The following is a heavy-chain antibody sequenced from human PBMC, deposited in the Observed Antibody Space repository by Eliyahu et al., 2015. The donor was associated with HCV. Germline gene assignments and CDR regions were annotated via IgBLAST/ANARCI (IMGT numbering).Heavy chain of an antibody. J-gene: IGHJ4*02. CDR2: MYYXGRT. V-gene: IGHV4-59*01. Sequence: QVQLQESGPGLVKPSETLSLTCTVSTGSITSYYWNWXRHTPGKGLEWIXXMYYXGRTKYNPSLKSRVTISVDTSKSQCFLELSSVTAADSAVYYCAAGRGGYFLDSWGQGTLVTVSS. CDR3: AAGRGGYFLDS. CDR1: TGSITSYY. D-gene: IGHD1-26*01.